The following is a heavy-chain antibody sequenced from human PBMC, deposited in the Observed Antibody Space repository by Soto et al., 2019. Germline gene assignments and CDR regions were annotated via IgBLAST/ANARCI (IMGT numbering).Heavy chain of an antibody. CDR3: ARDRCSGGSCNWFDP. CDR1: EIIFSTYN. Sequence: GGSLRLSCVASEIIFSTYNMNWVRQAPGKGLEWVSYISSGGNSIYYADSVRGRFTVSRDNAKKSLYLQMNNLKDGDTAVYYCARDRCSGGSCNWFDPWGQGTQVTVSS. CDR2: ISSGGNSI. V-gene: IGHV3-48*02. D-gene: IGHD2-15*01. J-gene: IGHJ5*02.